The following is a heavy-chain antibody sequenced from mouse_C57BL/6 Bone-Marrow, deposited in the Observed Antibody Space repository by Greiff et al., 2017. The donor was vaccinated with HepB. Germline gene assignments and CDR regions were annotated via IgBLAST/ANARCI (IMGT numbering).Heavy chain of an antibody. CDR2: IWSDGST. Sequence: VNVVESGPGLVAPSQSLSITCTVSGFSLTSYGVHWVRQPPGKGLEWLVVIWSDGSTTYNSALKSRLSISKDNSKSQVFLKMNSLQTDDTAMYYCARSEAAYHNPWFAYWGQGTLVTVSA. CDR3: ARSEAAYHNPWFAY. J-gene: IGHJ3*01. D-gene: IGHD2-12*01. V-gene: IGHV2-6*03. CDR1: GFSLTSYG.